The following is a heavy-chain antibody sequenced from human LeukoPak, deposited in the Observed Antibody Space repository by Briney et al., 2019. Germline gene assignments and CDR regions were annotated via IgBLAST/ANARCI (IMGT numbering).Heavy chain of an antibody. V-gene: IGHV4-59*01. CDR1: GGSISSYY. D-gene: IGHD6-13*01. CDR2: IYYNGGT. Sequence: SETLSLTCTVSGGSISSYYWSWIRQPPGRGLESIGYIYYNGGTNYNPSLKSRVTISVDTSKNQFSLRLSSVTAADTAVYFCARIAVSGYSSSWYDYWGQGTPVTVSS. J-gene: IGHJ4*02. CDR3: ARIAVSGYSSSWYDY.